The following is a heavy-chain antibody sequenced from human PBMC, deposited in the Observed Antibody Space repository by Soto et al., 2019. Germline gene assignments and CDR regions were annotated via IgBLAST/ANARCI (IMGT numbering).Heavy chain of an antibody. V-gene: IGHV4-59*01. J-gene: IGHJ4*02. CDR1: GGSISSYY. CDR3: ARDEYYGSGSYFY. Sequence: PSETLSLTCTVSGGSISSYYWSWIRQPPGKGLEWIGYIYYSGSTNYNPSLKSRVTISVDTSKNQFSLKLSSVTAADAAVYYCARDEYYGSGSYFYWGQGTLVTVS. CDR2: IYYSGST. D-gene: IGHD3-10*01.